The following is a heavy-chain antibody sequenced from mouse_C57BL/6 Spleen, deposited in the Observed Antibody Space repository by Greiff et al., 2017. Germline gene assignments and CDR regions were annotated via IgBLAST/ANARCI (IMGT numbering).Heavy chain of an antibody. Sequence: VKLQESGAELMKPGASVKLSCKATGYTFTGYWIEWVKQRPGHGLEWIGEVLPGSGSTNYNEKFKGKATFNADTSYNTDYMQLNSLTTEDTAIYYCARRKGSSHWYFGVWGTGATVTVSS. CDR1: GYTFTGYW. V-gene: IGHV1-9*01. D-gene: IGHD1-1*01. J-gene: IGHJ1*03. CDR3: ARRKGSSHWYFGV. CDR2: VLPGSGST.